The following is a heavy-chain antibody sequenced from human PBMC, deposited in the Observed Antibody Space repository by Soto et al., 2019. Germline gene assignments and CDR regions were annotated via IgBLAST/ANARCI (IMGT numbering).Heavy chain of an antibody. V-gene: IGHV3-74*01. CDR1: GFTLSDYC. CDR3: ARGYMTTAAYFFFMDV. Sequence: EVQLVESGGGLVQPGGSLRLSCPASGFTLSDYCMHWVRQAPGKGPEWVSRINSDGSSRTYADPVKGRFTISRDNAKNTGNLQMNGLGADNPGAYYGARGYMTTAAYFFFMDVWGKGTTVTV. D-gene: IGHD4-17*01. J-gene: IGHJ6*03. CDR2: INSDGSSR.